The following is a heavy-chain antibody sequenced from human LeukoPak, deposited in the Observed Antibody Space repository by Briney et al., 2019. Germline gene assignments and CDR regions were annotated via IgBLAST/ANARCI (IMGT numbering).Heavy chain of an antibody. V-gene: IGHV3-30-3*01. CDR3: ASRAEIDY. Sequence: GRSLRLSCAASGFTFSSYAMHWVRQAPGKGLEWVAVISYDGSNKYYADSVKGRFTISRDNSKNTLYLQMNSLRAEYTAVYYCASRAEIDYWGQGTLVTVSS. CDR2: ISYDGSNK. J-gene: IGHJ4*02. CDR1: GFTFSSYA.